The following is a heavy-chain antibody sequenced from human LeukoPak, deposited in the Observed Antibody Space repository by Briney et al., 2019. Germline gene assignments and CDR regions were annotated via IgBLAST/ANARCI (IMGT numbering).Heavy chain of an antibody. J-gene: IGHJ4*02. D-gene: IGHD6-13*01. CDR2: IYTSGST. CDR3: ASSGSSSWYSSYDY. Sequence: SQTLSLTCTVSGGSISSGSYYWGWIRQPAGKGLEWIGRIYTSGSTNYNPSLKSRVTISVDTSKNQFSLKLSSVTAADTAVYSCASSGSSSWYSSYDYWGPGTLVTVSS. V-gene: IGHV4-61*02. CDR1: GGSISSGSYY.